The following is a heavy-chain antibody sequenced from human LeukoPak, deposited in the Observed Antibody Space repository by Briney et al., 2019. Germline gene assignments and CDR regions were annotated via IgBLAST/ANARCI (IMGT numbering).Heavy chain of an antibody. J-gene: IGHJ3*01. CDR3: ARGGPVVMTVVPAAISAFDF. CDR2: IKYDGGQK. Sequence: GGSLRLSCAASGFIFSNYWMSWVRQAPGKGLEWVAHIKYDGGQKYYVGSVKGRFTISKDNAKNSLFLQMNNLRAEDTAVYYCARGGPVVMTVVPAAISAFDFWGQGTMVTVSS. D-gene: IGHD2-2*02. V-gene: IGHV3-7*01. CDR1: GFIFSNYW.